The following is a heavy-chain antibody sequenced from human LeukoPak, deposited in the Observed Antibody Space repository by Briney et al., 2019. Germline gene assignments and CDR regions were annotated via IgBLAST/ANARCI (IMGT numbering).Heavy chain of an antibody. V-gene: IGHV1-18*01. D-gene: IGHD2-2*01. Sequence: ASVKVSCKASGYTFTSYGISWVRQAPGQGLEWMGWISVYNGNTNYAQKLQGRVTMTTDTSTSTAYMELRSLRSDDTAVYYCAREYCSTTRCYMADYWGQGTLVTVSS. J-gene: IGHJ4*02. CDR3: AREYCSTTRCYMADY. CDR1: GYTFTSYG. CDR2: ISVYNGNT.